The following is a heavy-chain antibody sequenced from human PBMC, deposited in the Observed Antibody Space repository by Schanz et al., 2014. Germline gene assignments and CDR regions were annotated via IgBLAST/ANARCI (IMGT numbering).Heavy chain of an antibody. Sequence: QVQLQESGPGLVKPSGTLSLTCAVSGASISSSNWWSWVRQPPGKGLEWIAEINHGGSTNYNPSRKGRVTISVDTSKNHFSLKLRSVTAADTAVYYCARAARRTRVVPLYFDYWGQGTLLTV. V-gene: IGHV4-4*02. CDR1: GASISSSNW. D-gene: IGHD2-2*01. J-gene: IGHJ4*02. CDR2: INHGGST. CDR3: ARAARRTRVVPLYFDY.